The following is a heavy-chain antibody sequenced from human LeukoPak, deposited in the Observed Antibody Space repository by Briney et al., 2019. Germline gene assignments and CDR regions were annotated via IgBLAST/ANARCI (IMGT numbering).Heavy chain of an antibody. CDR1: GFTFSSYG. D-gene: IGHD2-21*01. V-gene: IGHV3-30*02. CDR2: IRYDGNNK. CDR3: AKGRLRGFDY. Sequence: GGSLRLSCAASGFTFSSYGMHWVRQAPGKGLEWVAFIRYDGNNKYYADSVKGRFTISRDNSKNTLYLQMNSLRAEDTAVYYCAKGRLRGFDYWGQGTLVTVSS. J-gene: IGHJ4*02.